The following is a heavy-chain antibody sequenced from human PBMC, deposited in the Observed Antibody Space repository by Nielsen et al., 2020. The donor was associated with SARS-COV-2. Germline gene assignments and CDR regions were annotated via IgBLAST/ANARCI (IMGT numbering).Heavy chain of an antibody. CDR1: GLIFGDYS. D-gene: IGHD2-15*01. V-gene: IGHV3-21*01. CDR2: ISGDSYYI. Sequence: GGSLRLSCSGSGLIFGDYSMNWVRQAPGKGLEWVASISGDSYYIYYSELVKGRFTMSRDNGKNSLYLQMNTLRSEDTALYYCTRGFYSQSDCWGQGTLVTVSS. J-gene: IGHJ4*02. CDR3: TRGFYSQSDC.